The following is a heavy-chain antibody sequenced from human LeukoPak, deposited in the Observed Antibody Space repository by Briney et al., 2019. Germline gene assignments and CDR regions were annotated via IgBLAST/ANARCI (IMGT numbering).Heavy chain of an antibody. V-gene: IGHV3-11*01. CDR2: ISSSGSTI. Sequence: PGGSLRLSCAASGFTFRDAWMSWVRQAPGKGLEWVSYISSSGSTIYYADSVKGRFTISRDNAKNSLYLQMNSLRAEDTAVYYCASAHREWFWYFDYWGQGTLVTVSS. J-gene: IGHJ4*02. D-gene: IGHD3-3*01. CDR3: ASAHREWFWYFDY. CDR1: GFTFRDAW.